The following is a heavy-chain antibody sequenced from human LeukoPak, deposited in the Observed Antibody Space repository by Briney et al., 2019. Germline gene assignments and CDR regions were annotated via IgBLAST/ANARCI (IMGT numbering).Heavy chain of an antibody. V-gene: IGHV4-59*01. CDR3: ARISSSNWYNERGAFDV. CDR1: GGSMKNYY. D-gene: IGHD6-13*01. J-gene: IGHJ3*01. CDR2: VYYTGST. Sequence: PSETLSLTCTVSGGSMKNYYWSWIRQPPGKGLEWIGFVYYTGSTNYSPSLKSRVTISVDTSKNQFSLKLRSVTAADTAVYYCARISSSNWYNERGAFDVWGQGTMVTVSS.